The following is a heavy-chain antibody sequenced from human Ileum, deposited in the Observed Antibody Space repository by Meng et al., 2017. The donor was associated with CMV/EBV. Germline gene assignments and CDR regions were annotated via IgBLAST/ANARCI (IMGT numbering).Heavy chain of an antibody. Sequence: GESLKISCAASGFTVSTTYMSWVRQAPGKVLEWVSILYSGGTTYYADSVKGRFTISRDNAENTLFLQMDRLGAEDTAVYYCAREPYCSSTDCSRAFGPWGQGTLVTVSS. J-gene: IGHJ5*02. CDR2: LYSGGTT. CDR3: AREPYCSSTDCSRAFGP. CDR1: GFTVSTTY. D-gene: IGHD2-2*01. V-gene: IGHV3-53*01.